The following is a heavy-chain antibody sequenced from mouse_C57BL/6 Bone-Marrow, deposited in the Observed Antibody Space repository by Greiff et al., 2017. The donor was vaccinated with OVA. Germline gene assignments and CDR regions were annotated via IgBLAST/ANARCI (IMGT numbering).Heavy chain of an antibody. CDR2: IHPNSGSP. CDR1: GYTFTSYW. D-gene: IGHD1-1*01. Sequence: QVQLQQPGAELVKPGASVKLSCKASGYTFTSYWMHWVKQRPGQGLEWIGMIHPNSGSPNYNEKFKSKATLTVDKSSSTAYMQLSSLTSEDSAVYNCARDYYGSSYDWYFDVWGTGTTVTVSS. CDR3: ARDYYGSSYDWYFDV. J-gene: IGHJ1*03. V-gene: IGHV1-64*01.